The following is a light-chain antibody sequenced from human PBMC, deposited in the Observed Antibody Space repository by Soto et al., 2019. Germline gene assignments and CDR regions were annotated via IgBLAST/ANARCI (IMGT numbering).Light chain of an antibody. J-gene: IGKJ1*01. CDR2: ATS. V-gene: IGKV1-39*01. CDR3: QQSYITPPGT. CDR1: QSISTY. Sequence: IQLTQSPSSLSASVGDRVTITCRARQSISTYLIWYQQKPGKAPKLLVYATSSLQNGVPSRFRGSGSGTDITLTISILQPEDFATYYYQQSYITPPGTFGQGTKVDIK.